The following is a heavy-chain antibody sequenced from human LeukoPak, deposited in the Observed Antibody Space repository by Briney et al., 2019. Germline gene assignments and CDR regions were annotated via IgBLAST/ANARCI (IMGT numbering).Heavy chain of an antibody. Sequence: ASVKVSCKASGYTFTSYGISWVRQAPGQGLEWMGWISAYNGNTNYAQKLQGRVTMTTDTSTSTAYMELRSLRSDDTAVYYCARGGAGIVVVPAALSSYYYYYGMDVWGQGTTVTVSS. CDR3: ARGGAGIVVVPAALSSYYYYYGMDV. V-gene: IGHV1-18*01. CDR2: ISAYNGNT. J-gene: IGHJ6*02. D-gene: IGHD2-2*01. CDR1: GYTFTSYG.